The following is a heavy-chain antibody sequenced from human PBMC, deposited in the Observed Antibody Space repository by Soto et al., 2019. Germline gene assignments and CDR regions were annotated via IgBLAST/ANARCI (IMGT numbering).Heavy chain of an antibody. Sequence: QVQLVQSGAEVKKPGASVKVSCKVAGYTFSNFDINWVRQATGHGLEWMGWMNLNSGKTGYAQKFQGRITMTRNSSISIAYMELSSLRSEDTAVYYCTRGYAMDVWGQGITVIVSS. J-gene: IGHJ6*02. V-gene: IGHV1-8*01. CDR3: TRGYAMDV. CDR1: GYTFSNFD. CDR2: MNLNSGKT.